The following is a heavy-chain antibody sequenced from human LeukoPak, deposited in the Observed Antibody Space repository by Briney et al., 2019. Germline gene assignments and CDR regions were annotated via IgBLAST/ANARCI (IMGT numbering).Heavy chain of an antibody. CDR1: GGTFSSYA. CDR2: IIPIFGTA. Sequence: ASVKDSCKASGGTFSSYAISWVRQAPGQGLEWMGGIIPIFGTANYAQKFQGRVTITTDESTSTAYMELSSLRSEDTAVYYCARDRDSSGYYFDYWGQGTLVTASS. V-gene: IGHV1-69*05. J-gene: IGHJ4*02. D-gene: IGHD3-22*01. CDR3: ARDRDSSGYYFDY.